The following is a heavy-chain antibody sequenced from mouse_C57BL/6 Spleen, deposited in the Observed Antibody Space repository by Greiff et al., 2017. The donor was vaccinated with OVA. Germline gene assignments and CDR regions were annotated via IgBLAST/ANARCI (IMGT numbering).Heavy chain of an antibody. J-gene: IGHJ1*03. V-gene: IGHV5-9-1*02. CDR2: ISSGGDYI. CDR1: GFTFSSYA. D-gene: IGHD6-5*01. CDR3: TRDMPGYFDV. Sequence: EVNVVESGEGLVKPGGSLKLSCAASGFTFSSYAMSWVRQTPEKRLEWVAYISSGGDYIYYADTVKGRFTISRDNARNTLYLQMSSLKSEDTAMYYCTRDMPGYFDVWGTGTTVTVSS.